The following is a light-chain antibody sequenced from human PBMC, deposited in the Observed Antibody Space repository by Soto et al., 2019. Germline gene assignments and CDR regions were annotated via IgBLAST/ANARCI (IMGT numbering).Light chain of an antibody. J-gene: IGLJ1*01. CDR1: SSDVGGYNY. CDR2: EVS. CDR3: SSYTSSSTPRV. Sequence: QSALTQPASVSGSPGQSITISCTGTSSDVGGYNYVSWYQQHPGKAPKLMIYEVSNRPSGVSNRFSGSKSGNTASLTISWLQAEDEADYYCSSYTSSSTPRVFGTGTKLTVL. V-gene: IGLV2-14*01.